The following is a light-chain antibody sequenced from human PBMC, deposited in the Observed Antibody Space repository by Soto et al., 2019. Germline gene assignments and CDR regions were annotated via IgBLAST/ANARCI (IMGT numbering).Light chain of an antibody. CDR2: AAS. CDR3: QKYNSAPLT. CDR1: QGSSNY. J-gene: IGKJ4*01. V-gene: IGKV1-27*01. Sequence: DIQMTQSPSFLSASVGDRVTITCRASQGSSNYLAWYQQKPGKVPKLLICAASTLQSGVPSRFSGSGSGTDFPLTISSMQPEDVATYYCQKYNSAPLTFGGGTKVEIK.